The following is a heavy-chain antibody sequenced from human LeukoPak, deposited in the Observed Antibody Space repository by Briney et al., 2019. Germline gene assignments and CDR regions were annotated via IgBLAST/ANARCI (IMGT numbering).Heavy chain of an antibody. CDR1: GFTFSSYA. V-gene: IGHV3-23*01. CDR2: INTSGGST. CDR3: AIMHPYYDGNGYWVQ. D-gene: IGHD3-22*01. Sequence: GESLRLSCAASGFTFSSYAMSWVRQAPGKGLEWVSGINTSGGSTAYADSVKGRFTISRDNPRNTLYMQMNSLRAEDTALYYCAIMHPYYDGNGYWVQWGQGALVTVSS. J-gene: IGHJ4*02.